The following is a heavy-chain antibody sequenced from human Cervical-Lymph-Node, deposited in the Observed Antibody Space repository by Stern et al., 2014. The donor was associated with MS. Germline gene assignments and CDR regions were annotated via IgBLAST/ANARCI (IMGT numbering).Heavy chain of an antibody. J-gene: IGHJ6*02. CDR1: GGTFSSYA. Sequence: VQLEESGAEVKKPGSSVKVSCKASGGTFSSYAISWVRQAPGQGLEWMGGIITIFGTANYAQNFQGRGTITADESTSTAYMELSSLRSEDTAVYYCARGELKEGLVRGMDVWGQGTTVTVSS. CDR3: ARGELKEGLVRGMDV. D-gene: IGHD1-26*01. CDR2: IITIFGTA. V-gene: IGHV1-69*01.